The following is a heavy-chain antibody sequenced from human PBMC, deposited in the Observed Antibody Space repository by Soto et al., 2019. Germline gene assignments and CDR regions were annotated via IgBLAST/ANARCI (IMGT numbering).Heavy chain of an antibody. CDR2: IYSGGST. CDR3: ARVAHNRYDGDYGEFDY. Sequence: EVQLVESGGGLVQPGGSLRLSCAASGFTVSSNYMSWVRQAPGKGLEWVLVIYSGGSTYYADSVKGRFTISRDNSKYTLYLQMNSQRDEDTAVYYCARVAHNRYDGDYGEFDYWGQGTLVTVSS. CDR1: GFTVSSNY. V-gene: IGHV3-66*01. J-gene: IGHJ4*02. D-gene: IGHD4-17*01.